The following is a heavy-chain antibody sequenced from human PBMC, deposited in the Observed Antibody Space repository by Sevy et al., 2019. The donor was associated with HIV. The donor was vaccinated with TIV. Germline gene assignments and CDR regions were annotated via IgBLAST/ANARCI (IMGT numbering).Heavy chain of an antibody. V-gene: IGHV3-23*01. CDR3: AKLRAVAGNY. CDR2: ISGSGGST. Sequence: GGSLRLSCGVSGFIFKTYAMSWVRQAPGKGLEWVSGISGSGGSTYYADSVKGRFTISRDNSKNTLYLQMNSLRAEDTDVYYCAKLRAVAGNYWGQGTLVTVSS. CDR1: GFIFKTYA. J-gene: IGHJ4*02. D-gene: IGHD6-19*01.